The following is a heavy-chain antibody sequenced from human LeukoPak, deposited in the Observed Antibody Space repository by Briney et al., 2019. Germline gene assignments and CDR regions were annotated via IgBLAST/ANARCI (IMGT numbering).Heavy chain of an antibody. Sequence: GGSLRLSCVASGFTLSSYAVSWVRQAPGKGLQWVSSLGISGDYAWYAGSVKGRFTISRDSSKNTLYLQMNRLGAEDTAVYYCAKDPHSSSPNWFDPWGQGTLVTVSS. J-gene: IGHJ5*02. CDR1: GFTLSSYA. D-gene: IGHD6-6*01. V-gene: IGHV3-23*01. CDR3: AKDPHSSSPNWFDP. CDR2: LGISGDYA.